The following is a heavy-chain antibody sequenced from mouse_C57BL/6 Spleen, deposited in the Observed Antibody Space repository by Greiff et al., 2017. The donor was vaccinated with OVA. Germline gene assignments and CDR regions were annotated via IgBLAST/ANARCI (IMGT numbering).Heavy chain of an antibody. V-gene: IGHV5-6*01. J-gene: IGHJ3*01. CDR1: GFTFSSYG. D-gene: IGHD2-4*01. CDR2: ISSGGSYT. CDR3: ARHHDYDDWFAY. Sequence: EVQLVESGGDLVKPGGSLKLSCAASGFTFSSYGMSWVRQTPDKRLEWVATISSGGSYTYYPDSVKGRFTISRDNAKNTLYLQMSSLKSEDTAMYYCARHHDYDDWFAYWGQGTLVTVSA.